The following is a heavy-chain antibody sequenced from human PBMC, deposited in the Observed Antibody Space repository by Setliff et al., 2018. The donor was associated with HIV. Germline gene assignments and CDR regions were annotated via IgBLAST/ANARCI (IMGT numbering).Heavy chain of an antibody. CDR2: FYYSGST. J-gene: IGHJ4*02. CDR1: GGSISSSSYY. CDR3: AGRDGYNRYYFDF. D-gene: IGHD5-12*01. Sequence: SETLSLTCTVSGGSISSSSYYWGWIRQPPGKGLEWIGSFYYSGSTYYNPSLKSRVTILVDTSKNQFSLKVTSVTAADTAVYYCAGRDGYNRYYFDFWGQGTLVTVSS. V-gene: IGHV4-39*07.